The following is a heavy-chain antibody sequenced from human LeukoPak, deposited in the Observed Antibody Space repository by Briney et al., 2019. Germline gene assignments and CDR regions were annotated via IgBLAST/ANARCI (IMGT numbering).Heavy chain of an antibody. V-gene: IGHV4-59*12. Sequence: KPSETLSLTCTVSGGSISSYYWSWIRQPPGKGLEWIGYIYYSGSTNYNPSLKSRVTISVDTSKNQFSLKLSSVTAADTAVYYCARAHIYYGSGSYHYWGQGTLVTVSS. CDR1: GGSISSYY. D-gene: IGHD3-10*01. CDR3: ARAHIYYGSGSYHY. J-gene: IGHJ4*02. CDR2: IYYSGST.